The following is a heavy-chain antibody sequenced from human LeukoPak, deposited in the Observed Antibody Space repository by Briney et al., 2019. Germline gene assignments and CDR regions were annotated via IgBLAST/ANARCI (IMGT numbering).Heavy chain of an antibody. CDR3: ARGGARPGNYYYGMDV. CDR1: GGSISSYY. J-gene: IGHJ6*02. D-gene: IGHD4-17*01. Sequence: SETLSLTCTVSGGSISSYYWSWIRQPPGKGLEWIGYIYYSGSTNYNPSLKSRVTISIDTSKNQFSLKLSSVTAADTAVYYCARGGARPGNYYYGMDVWGQGATVTVSS. CDR2: IYYSGST. V-gene: IGHV4-59*01.